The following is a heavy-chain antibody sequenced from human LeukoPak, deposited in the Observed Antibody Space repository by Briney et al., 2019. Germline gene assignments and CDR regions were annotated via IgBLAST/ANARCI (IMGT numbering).Heavy chain of an antibody. Sequence: SGTLSLTCAVSGGSISSGNWWSWVRQPPGKGLEWIGEINHSGSTNYNPSLKSRVTISVDTSKNQFSLKLSSVTAADTAVYYCASRGYSYGYVDYWGQGTLVTVSS. CDR2: INHSGST. CDR1: GGSISSGNW. V-gene: IGHV4-4*02. J-gene: IGHJ4*02. CDR3: ASRGYSYGYVDY. D-gene: IGHD5-18*01.